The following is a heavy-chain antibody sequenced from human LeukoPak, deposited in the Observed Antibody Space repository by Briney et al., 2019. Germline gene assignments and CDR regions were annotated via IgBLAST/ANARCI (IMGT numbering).Heavy chain of an antibody. D-gene: IGHD6-6*01. Sequence: GESLKISCKGSGYSFTSYWIGWVRQMPGKGLEWMGIIYPGDSDTRYSPSFQGQVTISADKSISTAYLQWSSLEASDTATYYCARLIAARQFYYYYGMDVWGQGTTVTVSS. V-gene: IGHV5-51*01. CDR3: ARLIAARQFYYYYGMDV. CDR2: IYPGDSDT. CDR1: GYSFTSYW. J-gene: IGHJ6*02.